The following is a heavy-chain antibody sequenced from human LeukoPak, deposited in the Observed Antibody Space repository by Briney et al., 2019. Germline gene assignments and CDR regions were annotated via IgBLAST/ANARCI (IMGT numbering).Heavy chain of an antibody. CDR1: GGSFSGYD. Sequence: SETLSLTCAVYGGSFSGYDWTWIRQPPGKGLEWIGEINHSGSTNFNPSLKSRVTISVDTSKNQFSLKLRSLAAADTAVYYCARGYVSWFDPWGQGTLVTVSS. J-gene: IGHJ5*02. CDR3: ARGYVSWFDP. D-gene: IGHD3-10*02. CDR2: INHSGST. V-gene: IGHV4-34*01.